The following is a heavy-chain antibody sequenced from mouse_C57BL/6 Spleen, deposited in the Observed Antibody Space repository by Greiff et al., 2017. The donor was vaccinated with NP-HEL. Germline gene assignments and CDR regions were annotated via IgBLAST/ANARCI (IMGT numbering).Heavy chain of an antibody. CDR3: ARETAQATDYFDD. J-gene: IGHJ2*01. V-gene: IGHV1-69*01. D-gene: IGHD3-2*02. Sequence: VQLQQPGAELVMPGASVKLSCKASGYTFTSYWMHWVKQRPGQGLEWIGEIDPSDSYTNYNQKFKGKSTLTVDKSSSTAYMQLSSLTSEDSAVYYCARETAQATDYFDDWGKGTTLTVSS. CDR1: GYTFTSYW. CDR2: IDPSDSYT.